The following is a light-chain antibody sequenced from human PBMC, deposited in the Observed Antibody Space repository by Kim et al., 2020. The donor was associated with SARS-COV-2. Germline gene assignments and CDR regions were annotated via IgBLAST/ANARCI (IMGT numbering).Light chain of an antibody. CDR2: DVS. Sequence: SIPISCTGTSSDVGGYNYVSWYQQHPGKAPKLMIYDVSNRPSGVSNRFSGSKSGNTASLTISGLQAEDEADYYCSSYTSSSTLDWVFGGGTQLTVL. CDR1: SSDVGGYNY. V-gene: IGLV2-14*03. J-gene: IGLJ3*02. CDR3: SSYTSSSTLDWV.